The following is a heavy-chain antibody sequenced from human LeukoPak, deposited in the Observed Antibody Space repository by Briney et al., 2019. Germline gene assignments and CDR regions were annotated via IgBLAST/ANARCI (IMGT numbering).Heavy chain of an antibody. J-gene: IGHJ4*02. Sequence: PGGSLRLSCAASGFTFTNAWMSWVRQAPGKGLEWVGHIRNKIDGGTIDYAAPVKGRFTISRDDSKNTLYLQMNSLKTEDTAVYYCTTDWGIEYYYDSSGYYYFDYWGQGTLVTVSS. CDR2: IRNKIDGGTI. V-gene: IGHV3-15*01. CDR1: GFTFTNAW. CDR3: TTDWGIEYYYDSSGYYYFDY. D-gene: IGHD3-22*01.